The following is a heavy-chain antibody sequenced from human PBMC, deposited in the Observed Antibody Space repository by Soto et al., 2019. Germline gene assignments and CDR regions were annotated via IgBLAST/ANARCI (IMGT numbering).Heavy chain of an antibody. CDR1: RFNFSAAW. J-gene: IGHJ4*02. CDR2: IKPKSEGETA. V-gene: IGHV3-15*07. CDR3: ATVPHSSGAT. Sequence: EMQLVQSGGGLVKPGGSLRLSCVASRFNFSAAWLNWIRQAPGKGLEWVGRIKPKSEGETADYTAPVRGRFTISRDDSQYTLHLQMDSLKTVDTAVYYCATVPHSSGATWGLGVLVTVSS. D-gene: IGHD6-19*01.